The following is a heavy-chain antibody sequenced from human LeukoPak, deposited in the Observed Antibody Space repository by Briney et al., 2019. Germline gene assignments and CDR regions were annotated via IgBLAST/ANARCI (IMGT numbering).Heavy chain of an antibody. CDR3: ARGLRYGELLGNY. Sequence: GASVKVSCKASGGTFSSYAISWVRQAPGRGLEWMGGIIPIFGTANYAQKFQGRVTITTDESTSTAYMELSSLRSEDTAVYYCARGLRYGELLGNYWGQGTLVTVSS. J-gene: IGHJ4*02. CDR1: GGTFSSYA. CDR2: IIPIFGTA. V-gene: IGHV1-69*05. D-gene: IGHD1-26*01.